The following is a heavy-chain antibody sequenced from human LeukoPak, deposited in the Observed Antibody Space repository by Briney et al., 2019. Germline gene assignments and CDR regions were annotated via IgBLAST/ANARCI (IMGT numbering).Heavy chain of an antibody. J-gene: IGHJ5*02. Sequence: PSETLSLTCTVSGGSISSSSYYWGWIRQPPGKGLEWIGSIYYSGSTYYNPSLKSRVTIFVDTSKNQFSLKLSSVTAADTAVYYCARRVGKNRFDPWAREPWSPSPQ. CDR3: ARRVGKNRFDP. V-gene: IGHV4-39*01. D-gene: IGHD2-15*01. CDR1: GGSISSSSYY. CDR2: IYYSGST.